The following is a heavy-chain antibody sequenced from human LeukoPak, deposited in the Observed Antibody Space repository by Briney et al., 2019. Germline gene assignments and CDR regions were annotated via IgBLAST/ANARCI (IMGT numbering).Heavy chain of an antibody. J-gene: IGHJ3*02. CDR2: ISSDGSRK. CDR1: RFSFSDYD. Sequence: QPGGSLRLSYRASRFSFSDYDMHWVRQAPGKGLEWVAVISSDGSRKHYGDSVKGRFTISRDNSESTLFLQMNSLRTDDTSVYFCAKYAYNWNAPDGFDMWGQGTMVIVSS. D-gene: IGHD1-1*01. CDR3: AKYAYNWNAPDGFDM. V-gene: IGHV3-30*18.